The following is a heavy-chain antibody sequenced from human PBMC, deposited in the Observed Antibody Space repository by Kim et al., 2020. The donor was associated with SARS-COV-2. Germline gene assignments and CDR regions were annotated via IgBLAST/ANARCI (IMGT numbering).Heavy chain of an antibody. J-gene: IGHJ4*01. CDR2: IYHSGST. Sequence: SETLSLTCTVSGYSISSGYYWGWIRQPPGKGLEWIGSIYHSGSTYYNPSLKSRVTISVDTSKNQFSLKLSSVTAADTAVYYCARDPDRSSGSSKWIDYWG. CDR3: ARDPDRSSGSSKWIDY. CDR1: GYSISSGYY. V-gene: IGHV4-38-2*02. D-gene: IGHD6-19*01.